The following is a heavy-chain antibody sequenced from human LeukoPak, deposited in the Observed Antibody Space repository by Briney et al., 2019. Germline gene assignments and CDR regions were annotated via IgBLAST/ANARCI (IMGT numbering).Heavy chain of an antibody. CDR2: IYYSGST. CDR3: ARIYSSGWYYPFDY. D-gene: IGHD6-19*01. J-gene: IGHJ4*02. CDR1: GGSISSYY. V-gene: IGHV4-59*01. Sequence: SETLSLTCTVSGGSISSYYWSWIRQPPGKGLEWIGYIYYSGSTNYNPSLKSRVTMSVDTSKNQFSLKLSSVTAADTAVYYCARIYSSGWYYPFDYWGQGTLVTVSS.